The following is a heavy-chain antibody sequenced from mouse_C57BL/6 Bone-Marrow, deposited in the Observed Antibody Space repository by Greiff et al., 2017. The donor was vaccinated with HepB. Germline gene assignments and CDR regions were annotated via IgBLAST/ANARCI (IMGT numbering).Heavy chain of an antibody. CDR2: IYPRSGNT. J-gene: IGHJ4*01. CDR1: GYTFTSYG. CDR3: AKEGGLRPHDY. D-gene: IGHD2-4*01. V-gene: IGHV1-81*01. Sequence: VQLQQSGAELARPGASVKLSCKASGYTFTSYGISWVKQSTGQGLEWIGEIYPRSGNTYYNEKFKGKATLTADKYSSTAYMELRSLTSEDSAVYFCAKEGGLRPHDYWGQGTSVTVSS.